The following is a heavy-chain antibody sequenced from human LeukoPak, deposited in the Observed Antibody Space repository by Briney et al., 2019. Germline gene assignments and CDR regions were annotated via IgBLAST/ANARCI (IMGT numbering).Heavy chain of an antibody. D-gene: IGHD6-13*01. Sequence: GGSLRLSCATSGFTFDDHPMHWVRQAPGKGLGWISLISGDGTSTYYADSVKGRFTISRDNSKNSLYLQMNSLRTEDTALYYCAKKSGAPANFDYWGRGTLVTVSS. CDR3: AKKSGAPANFDY. CDR1: GFTFDDHP. J-gene: IGHJ4*02. V-gene: IGHV3-43*02. CDR2: ISGDGTST.